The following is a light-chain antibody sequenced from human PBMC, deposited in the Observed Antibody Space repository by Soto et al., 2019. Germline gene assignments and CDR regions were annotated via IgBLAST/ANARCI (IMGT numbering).Light chain of an antibody. J-gene: IGKJ2*01. CDR3: QQYNSYPYT. Sequence: DIPMTQSPSTVSASVGDGVTITCRASQSISTWLAWYQQKPGKAPNLLIYDASTLESGGPSGFSGSGSGTEFTLTISSIQPDDSATYDCQQYNSYPYTFGQGTKLEIK. V-gene: IGKV1-5*01. CDR1: QSISTW. CDR2: DAS.